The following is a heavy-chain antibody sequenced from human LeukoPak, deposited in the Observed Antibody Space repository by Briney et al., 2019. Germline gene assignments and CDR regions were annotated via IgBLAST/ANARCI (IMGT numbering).Heavy chain of an antibody. J-gene: IGHJ5*02. CDR1: GGSFSGYY. CDR3: AKSISNYWSDP. D-gene: IGHD4-11*01. V-gene: IGHV4-34*01. Sequence: SETLSLTCAVHGGSFSGYYWSWIRQPPGKGLEWSGEINHSGSTNYNPSPKSRVTISLDTSKNQFSLKLSSVTAADTAVYYCAKSISNYWSDPWGQGTLVTVSS. CDR2: INHSGST.